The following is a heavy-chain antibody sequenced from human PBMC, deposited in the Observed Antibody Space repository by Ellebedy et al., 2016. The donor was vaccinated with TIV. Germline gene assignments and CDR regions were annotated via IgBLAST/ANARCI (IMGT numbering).Heavy chain of an antibody. CDR3: ARCPLTMIRGDDEYNWFDP. D-gene: IGHD3-10*01. Sequence: GESLKISCAASGFTFSSYSMNWVRQAPGKGLEWVSYISSSSSTIYYADSVKGRFTISRDNAKNSLYLQMNSLRAEDTAVYYCARCPLTMIRGDDEYNWFDPWGQGTLVTVSS. J-gene: IGHJ5*02. CDR1: GFTFSSYS. CDR2: ISSSSSTI. V-gene: IGHV3-48*04.